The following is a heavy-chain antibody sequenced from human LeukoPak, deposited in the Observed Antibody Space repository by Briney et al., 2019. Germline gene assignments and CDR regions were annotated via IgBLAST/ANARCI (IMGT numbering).Heavy chain of an antibody. CDR1: GFTFSSYG. CDR2: IRYDGSNK. D-gene: IGHD3-9*01. Sequence: PGGSLRLSCAASGFTFSSYGMHWVRQAPGKGQEWVAFIRYDGSNKYYADSVKGRFTISRDNSKNTLYLQMNSLRAEDTAVYYCAKGDFNILTGYSYYYYMDVWGKGTTVTISS. CDR3: AKGDFNILTGYSYYYYMDV. V-gene: IGHV3-30*02. J-gene: IGHJ6*03.